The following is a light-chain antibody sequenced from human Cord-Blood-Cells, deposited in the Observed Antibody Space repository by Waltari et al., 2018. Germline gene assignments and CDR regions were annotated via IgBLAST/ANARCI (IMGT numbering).Light chain of an antibody. CDR1: QSVSSY. Sequence: EIVLTQSPATLSLSPGERATLSCRASQSVSSYLAWYQQKPGQAPRLLIYDASNRATGIPARFSCSGCGTDFTLTISSLEPEDFAVYYCQQRSNWPLTFGGGTKVEIK. CDR3: QQRSNWPLT. J-gene: IGKJ4*01. CDR2: DAS. V-gene: IGKV3-11*01.